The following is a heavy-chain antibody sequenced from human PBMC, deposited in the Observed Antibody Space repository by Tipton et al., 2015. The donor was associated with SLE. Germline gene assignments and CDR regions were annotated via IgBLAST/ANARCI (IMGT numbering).Heavy chain of an antibody. CDR2: IRFDGNVK. V-gene: IGHV3-30*02. CDR1: GFTFSGFA. CDR3: ASILGNTNPSDF. J-gene: IGHJ4*02. D-gene: IGHD2-8*01. Sequence: SLRLSCVVSGFTFSGFAIHWVRQAPGKGLEWVSFIRFDGNVKQYADSVRGRFTISRDNSKNTLSLQMDSLRPEDTSIYYCASILGNTNPSDFWGQGTLVTVSS.